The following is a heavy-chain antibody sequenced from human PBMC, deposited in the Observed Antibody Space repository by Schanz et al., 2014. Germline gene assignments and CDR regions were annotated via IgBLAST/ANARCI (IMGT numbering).Heavy chain of an antibody. V-gene: IGHV3-11*04. D-gene: IGHD3-16*01. CDR2: ISGSGGST. CDR3: ASDYNYFETEAP. CDR1: GFTFSDYY. Sequence: QAQLVESGGGVVQPGGSLRLSCAASGFTFSDYYMTWMRQAPGKGLEWVSGISGSGGSTYDADSVRGRFAISRDNANNSLFLRMNSLRAEDTAVYYCASDYNYFETEAPWGQGTLVTVSS. J-gene: IGHJ5*02.